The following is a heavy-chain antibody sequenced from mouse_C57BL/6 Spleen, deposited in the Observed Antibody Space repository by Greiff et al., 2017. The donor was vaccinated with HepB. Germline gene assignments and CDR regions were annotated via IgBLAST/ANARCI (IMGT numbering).Heavy chain of an antibody. V-gene: IGHV3-6*01. Sequence: EVKLEESGPGLVKPSQSLSLTCSVTGYSITSGYYWNWIRQFPGNKLEWMGYISYDGSNNYNPSLKNRISITRDTSKNQFFLKLNSVTTEDTATYYCAREGGYYDYEYAMDYWGQGTSVTVSS. J-gene: IGHJ4*01. CDR3: AREGGYYDYEYAMDY. D-gene: IGHD2-4*01. CDR1: GYSITSGYY. CDR2: ISYDGSN.